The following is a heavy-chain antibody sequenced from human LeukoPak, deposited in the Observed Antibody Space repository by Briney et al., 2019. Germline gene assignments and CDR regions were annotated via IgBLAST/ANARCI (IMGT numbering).Heavy chain of an antibody. CDR1: GGSISSSNW. CDR3: ARHYSGSGYYYYGMDV. V-gene: IGHV4-4*02. CDR2: IYHSGST. J-gene: IGHJ6*02. Sequence: KPSETLSLTCAVSGGSISSSNWWSWVRQPPGKGLEWIGEIYHSGSTNYNPSLKSRVTISVDKSKNQFSLKLSSVTAADTAVYYCARHYSGSGYYYYGMDVWGQGTTVTVSS. D-gene: IGHD3-3*01.